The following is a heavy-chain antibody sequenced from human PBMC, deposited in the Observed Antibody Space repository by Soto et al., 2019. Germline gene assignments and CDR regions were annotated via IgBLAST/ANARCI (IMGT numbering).Heavy chain of an antibody. CDR3: ARDLRGDIQGDLKNWFDP. CDR1: GYTFTSYG. CDR2: ISAYNGNT. V-gene: IGHV1-18*01. Sequence: QVQLVQSGAEVKKPGASVKVSCKASGYTFTSYGISWVRQAPGQGLEWMGWISAYNGNTNYAQKLQGRVTMTTDTSTSTAYMELRSLRSDDTAVYYCARDLRGDIQGDLKNWFDPWGQGTLVTVSS. D-gene: IGHD5-12*01. J-gene: IGHJ5*02.